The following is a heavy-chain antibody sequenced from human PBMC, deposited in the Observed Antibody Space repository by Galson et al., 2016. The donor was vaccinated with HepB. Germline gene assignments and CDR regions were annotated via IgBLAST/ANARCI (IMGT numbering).Heavy chain of an antibody. D-gene: IGHD2-8*01. J-gene: IGHJ4*02. CDR1: GFTFSDYA. CDR2: ISGSGLCT. V-gene: IGHV3-23*01. CDR3: ARDINGDLGDY. Sequence: SLRLSCAASGFTFSDYAMSWVRQAPGKGLDWVSAISGSGLCTHYAASVWGRLTISRYNSENTLYLQMSGLRAEDTAVYYCARDINGDLGDYWGQGTLVAVSS.